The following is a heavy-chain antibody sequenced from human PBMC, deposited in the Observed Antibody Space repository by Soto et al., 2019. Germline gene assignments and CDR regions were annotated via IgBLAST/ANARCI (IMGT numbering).Heavy chain of an antibody. CDR3: AREAGVRSPFDP. J-gene: IGHJ5*02. D-gene: IGHD4-17*01. CDR1: GDSINSYS. Sequence: SETLSLTCTVSGDSINSYSWTWIRQPPGKGLEWIGYIYDSGSTNYNPSLKSRVTISVXXXXXXFXLXLXSXTAAXTAMYYCAREAGVRSPFDPWGQGTLVTVSS. V-gene: IGHV4-59*01. CDR2: IYDSGST.